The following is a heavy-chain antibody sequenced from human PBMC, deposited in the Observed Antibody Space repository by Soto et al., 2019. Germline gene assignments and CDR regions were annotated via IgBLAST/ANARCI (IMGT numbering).Heavy chain of an antibody. D-gene: IGHD3-3*01. V-gene: IGHV1-2*04. CDR2: INPNSGGT. CDR1: GYTFPGYD. Sequence: QVQLVQSWAEVKKPGASFKVSCKASGYTFPGYDMHWVRQAPGQGLEWMGGINPNSGGTNYAPKLQGWVTMTRDTSISTAYMELSRLRSDDTAVYYCAIEQEEWSGYRYYYYGMDVCGQGTTVTVSS. J-gene: IGHJ6*02. CDR3: AIEQEEWSGYRYYYYGMDV.